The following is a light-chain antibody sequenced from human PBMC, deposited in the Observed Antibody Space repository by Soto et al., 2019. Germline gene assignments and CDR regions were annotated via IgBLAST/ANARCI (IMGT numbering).Light chain of an antibody. CDR1: QGIRND. V-gene: IGKV1-6*01. Sequence: AIQMTPSPSSLSASVGDRVTITCRSSQGIRNDLGWYQQKPGKAPNLLIYAASSLQSGVPSRFSGSGSGTDFTLTISSMQHEDFATYYCLQDYNYPLTFGGGTKVDIK. CDR2: AAS. CDR3: LQDYNYPLT. J-gene: IGKJ4*01.